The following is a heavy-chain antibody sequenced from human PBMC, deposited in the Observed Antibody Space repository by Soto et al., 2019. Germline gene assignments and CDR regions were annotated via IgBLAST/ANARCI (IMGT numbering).Heavy chain of an antibody. D-gene: IGHD7-27*01. Sequence: DVQVLESGGDLVQPGESLRLSCAASGFTFSNYAMTWVRQAPGKGLEWVSTMSGSGDCIYYADSVKGRFTISRDNSKNTLYLQMNSLRADDWAVYYCATGRQMGYWGQGTLVIVSS. CDR1: GFTFSNYA. CDR3: ATGRQMGY. V-gene: IGHV3-23*01. J-gene: IGHJ4*02. CDR2: MSGSGDCI.